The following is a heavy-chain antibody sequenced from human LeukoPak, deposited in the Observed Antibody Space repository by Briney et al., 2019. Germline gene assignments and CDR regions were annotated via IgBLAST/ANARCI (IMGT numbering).Heavy chain of an antibody. V-gene: IGHV1-2*02. D-gene: IGHD6-19*01. Sequence: VASVKVSCKASGYTFTGYYMHWVRQAPGQGREWMGWINPNSGGTNYAQKFQGRVTMTRDTSISTAYMELSRLRSDDTAVYYCARDPSSGWYGLMNYFDYWGQGTLVTVSS. CDR2: INPNSGGT. CDR3: ARDPSSGWYGLMNYFDY. CDR1: GYTFTGYY. J-gene: IGHJ4*02.